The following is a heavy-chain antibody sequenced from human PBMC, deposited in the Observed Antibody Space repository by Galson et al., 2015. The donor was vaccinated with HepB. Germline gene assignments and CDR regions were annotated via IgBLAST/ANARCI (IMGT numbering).Heavy chain of an antibody. J-gene: IGHJ4*02. D-gene: IGHD3-22*01. V-gene: IGHV3-21*01. CDR3: AKYYYDSSGYLPLDY. CDR1: GFTFSSCS. CDR2: ISSSSTYI. Sequence: SLRLSCAASGFTFSSCSMNWVRQAPGKGLEWVSSISSSSTYIYYADSVKGRFTISRDNAKNSLYLQMNSLRAEDTAVYYCAKYYYDSSGYLPLDYWGQGTLVAVSS.